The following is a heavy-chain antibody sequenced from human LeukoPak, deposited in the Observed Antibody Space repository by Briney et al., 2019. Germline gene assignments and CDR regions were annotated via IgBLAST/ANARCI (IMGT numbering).Heavy chain of an antibody. J-gene: IGHJ4*02. Sequence: GASVTVSCKASGYTFTGYYMHWVRQAPGQGLEWMGRINPNSGGTNYAQKFRGRVTMTRDTSISTAYMELSRLSSVTAADTAVYYCARDSSGWYVVLDYWGQGTLVTVSS. CDR1: GYTFTGYY. V-gene: IGHV1-2*06. D-gene: IGHD6-19*01. CDR2: INPNSGGT. CDR3: ARDSSGWYVVLDY.